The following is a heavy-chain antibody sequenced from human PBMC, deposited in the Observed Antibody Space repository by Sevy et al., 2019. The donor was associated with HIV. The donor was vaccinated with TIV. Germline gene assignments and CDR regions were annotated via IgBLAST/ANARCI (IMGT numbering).Heavy chain of an antibody. D-gene: IGHD7-27*01. Sequence: GGSLRLSCAASAFTFNNFWMSWVRQAPGKGLEWVAHINEDGSGTYYVDSVRGRFTMSRDNAKSSVYVQMNSLRAEDTAVYYCARERWGGRGYFDLWGRCTLVTVSS. V-gene: IGHV3-7*01. CDR2: INEDGSGT. CDR1: AFTFNNFW. CDR3: ARERWGGRGYFDL. J-gene: IGHJ2*01.